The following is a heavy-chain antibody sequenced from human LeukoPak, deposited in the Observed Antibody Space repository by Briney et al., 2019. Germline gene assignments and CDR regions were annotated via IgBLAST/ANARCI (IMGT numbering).Heavy chain of an antibody. J-gene: IGHJ4*02. CDR3: ARIYYYGSTGPIDY. CDR1: GYSFTNYW. Sequence: RGESLKISCKASGYSFTNYWIAWVRQMPGKGLDWMELIYPGDSDARYSPSFQGQVTISADKSINTAYLQWSSLKASDTAMYYCARIYYYGSTGPIDYWGQGTLVTVSS. D-gene: IGHD3-22*01. CDR2: IYPGDSDA. V-gene: IGHV5-51*01.